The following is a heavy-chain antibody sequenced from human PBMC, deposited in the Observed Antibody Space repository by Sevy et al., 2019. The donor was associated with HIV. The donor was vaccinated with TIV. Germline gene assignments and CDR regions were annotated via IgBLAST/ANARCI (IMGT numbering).Heavy chain of an antibody. D-gene: IGHD3-22*01. CDR3: ARGNSGSFDY. Sequence: GGSLRLSCAASGFSFSSYWMHWVRQAPGKGLEWVANIKQVESEKYYAASVKGRFTISRDNAKNSVYLQMNSLRPEDTATYYCARGNSGSFDYWGQGTLVTVSS. V-gene: IGHV3-7*03. J-gene: IGHJ4*02. CDR2: IKQVESEK. CDR1: GFSFSSYW.